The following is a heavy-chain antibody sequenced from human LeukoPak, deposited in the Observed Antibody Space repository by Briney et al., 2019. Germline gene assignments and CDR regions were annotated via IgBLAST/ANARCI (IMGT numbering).Heavy chain of an antibody. D-gene: IGHD5-24*01. Sequence: GGSLRLSCAASGFTVSRYYMSWVRQAPGKGLEWVSVFYIGGNTYYADFVRGRFTISRDNSKNTVYLQMNSLRAEDTALYYCARGDGYNFFDSWGQGTLVTVSS. CDR3: ARGDGYNFFDS. V-gene: IGHV3-66*01. CDR2: FYIGGNT. J-gene: IGHJ4*02. CDR1: GFTVSRYY.